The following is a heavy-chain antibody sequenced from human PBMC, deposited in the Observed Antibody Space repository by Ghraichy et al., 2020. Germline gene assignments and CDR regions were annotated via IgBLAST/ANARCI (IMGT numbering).Heavy chain of an antibody. CDR2: IGGGGDDT. CDR3: AKIWDY. CDR1: GFTFSNSA. Sequence: GGSLRLSCAASGFTFSNSAMTWVRQAPGGLEWVSSIGGGGDDTYYADCVKGRFTISRDNSKNTLYLQMNSLRTEDTALYYCAKIWDYWGQGILVTVSS. D-gene: IGHD3-16*01. V-gene: IGHV3-23*01. J-gene: IGHJ4*02.